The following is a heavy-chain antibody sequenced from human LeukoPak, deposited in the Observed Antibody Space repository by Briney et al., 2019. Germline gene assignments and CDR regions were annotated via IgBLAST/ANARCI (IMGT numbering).Heavy chain of an antibody. J-gene: IGHJ4*02. CDR3: ATGGRSGMAFDF. D-gene: IGHD2-8*01. V-gene: IGHV3-53*01. CDR2: IYGGGNT. CDR1: GFTVSSNY. Sequence: PGGSLRLSCAASGFTVSSNYMAWVRQSPGKGLQWISFIYGGGNTLYADSVRDRFSISRDNSKSTLYLQMSSLRVEDTAVYYCATGGRSGMAFDFWGQGTLVTVSS.